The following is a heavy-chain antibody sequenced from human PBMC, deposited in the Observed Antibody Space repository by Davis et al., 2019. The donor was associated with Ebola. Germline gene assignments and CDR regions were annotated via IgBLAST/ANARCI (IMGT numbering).Heavy chain of an antibody. CDR2: INPSGGST. V-gene: IGHV1-46*01. J-gene: IGHJ6*02. D-gene: IGHD1-26*01. CDR3: ARDELLGYYYYYYGMDV. CDR1: GYTFTSYY. Sequence: ASVKVSCKASGYTFTSYYMHWVRQAPGQGLEWMGIINPSGGSTSYAQKFQGRVTMTRDTSTSTVYMELSSLRSEDTAVYYCARDELLGYYYYYYGMDVWGQGTTVTVSS.